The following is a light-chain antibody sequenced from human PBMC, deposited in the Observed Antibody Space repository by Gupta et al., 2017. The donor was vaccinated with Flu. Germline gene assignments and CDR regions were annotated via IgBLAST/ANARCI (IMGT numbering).Light chain of an antibody. J-gene: IGKJ4*01. CDR1: QSFSTY. Sequence: DIQMTQSPSTLSASVGDRVTITCRASQSFSTYLAWYQQKPGMAPRLLIYKASNLENGVPSRFSASGSGTEFTLTISSLQPDDFATYYCQQYKSYPLTFGGGTKVEIK. CDR2: KAS. CDR3: QQYKSYPLT. V-gene: IGKV1-5*03.